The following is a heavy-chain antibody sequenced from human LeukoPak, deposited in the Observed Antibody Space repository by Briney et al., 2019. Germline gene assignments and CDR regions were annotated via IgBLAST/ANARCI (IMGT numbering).Heavy chain of an antibody. Sequence: GGSLRLSCAASGFTFSSYAMSWVRQAPGKGLEWVSAISGSGGSTYYADSVKGRFTISRDNAKNSLYLQMNSLRAEDTAVYYCARVGAPDAFDIWGQGTMVTVSS. CDR1: GFTFSSYA. J-gene: IGHJ3*02. D-gene: IGHD4/OR15-4a*01. V-gene: IGHV3-23*01. CDR2: ISGSGGST. CDR3: ARVGAPDAFDI.